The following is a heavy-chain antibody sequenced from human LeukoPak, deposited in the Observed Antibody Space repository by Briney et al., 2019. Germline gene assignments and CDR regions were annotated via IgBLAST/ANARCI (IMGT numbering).Heavy chain of an antibody. CDR1: GGSISNYF. Sequence: SETLSLTCIVSGGSISNYFWSWIRQPPGKGLEWIGYISNSGSTNYNPSLKSRVTISADTSKNQFSLKLSSVTAAVTAVYYCARGVLARADIVVVPAAIGYWGQGTLVTVSS. V-gene: IGHV4-59*01. D-gene: IGHD2-2*02. CDR2: ISNSGST. CDR3: ARGVLARADIVVVPAAIGY. J-gene: IGHJ4*02.